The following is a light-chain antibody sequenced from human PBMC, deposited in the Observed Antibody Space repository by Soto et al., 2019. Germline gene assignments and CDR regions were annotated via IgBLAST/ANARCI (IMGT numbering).Light chain of an antibody. CDR1: QSVSYY. Sequence: VLTQSPATLSLSPGERATLSCRASQSVSYYLAWYQQKPGQAPKLLIYDASNRVAGIPASFSGSRSGTDFSPTISSLEPEDFAINYCQQRLHRPPVTFGQGTRLEIK. J-gene: IGKJ5*01. CDR2: DAS. CDR3: QQRLHRPPVT. V-gene: IGKV3-11*01.